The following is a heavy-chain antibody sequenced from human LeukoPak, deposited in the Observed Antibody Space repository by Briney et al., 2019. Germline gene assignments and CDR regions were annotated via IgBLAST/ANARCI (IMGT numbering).Heavy chain of an antibody. J-gene: IGHJ5*02. CDR1: GFTVGSNY. CDR3: ASLDIVVVPAAPPQKFDP. D-gene: IGHD2-2*03. Sequence: GGSLRLSCAASGFTVGSNYMSWVRQAPGKGLEWVSSIGSSSSYIYYADSVKGRFTISRDNAKNSLYLQMNSLRAEDTAVYYCASLDIVVVPAAPPQKFDPWGQGTLVTVSS. CDR2: IGSSSSYI. V-gene: IGHV3-21*01.